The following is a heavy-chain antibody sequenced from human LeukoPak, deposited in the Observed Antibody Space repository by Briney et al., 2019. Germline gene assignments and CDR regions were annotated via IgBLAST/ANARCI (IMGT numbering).Heavy chain of an antibody. CDR3: ARRGWYFDY. CDR2: IYPGDSDT. J-gene: IGHJ4*02. Sequence: GESLKISCKGSGYSFTSYWIAWVRQMPGKGLEWMGIIYPGDSDTTYSPSFEGQVTISVDKSITTAYLQWSTLKASDTAMYYCARRGWYFDYWGQGTLVTVSS. D-gene: IGHD2-15*01. V-gene: IGHV5-51*01. CDR1: GYSFTSYW.